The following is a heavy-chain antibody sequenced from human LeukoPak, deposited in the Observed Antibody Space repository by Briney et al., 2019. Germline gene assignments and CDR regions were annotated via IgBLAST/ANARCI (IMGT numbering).Heavy chain of an antibody. D-gene: IGHD3-16*01. J-gene: IGHJ4*02. CDR3: ATGGGGY. CDR2: ITPGGRTM. Sequence: GGSLRLSCAASGISVSTNYMSWVRQAPGKGLEWVSYITPGGRTMYNADSVKGRFIISRDNVKDSLYLQMDSLRDEDTAVYFCATGGGGYWGQGTLVTVSS. V-gene: IGHV3-48*02. CDR1: GISVSTNY.